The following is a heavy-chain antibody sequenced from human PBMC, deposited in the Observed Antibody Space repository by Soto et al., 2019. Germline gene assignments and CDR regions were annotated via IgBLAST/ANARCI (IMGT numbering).Heavy chain of an antibody. Sequence: SVKVSCKASGGTFSSYAISWVRQAPGQGLEWMGGIIPIFGTANYAQKFQGRVTITADESTSTAYMELSSLRSEDTAVYYCARDVFDYCSRGRCYSNCIDDWGQGTTVTVSS. CDR2: IIPIFGTA. J-gene: IGHJ4*02. D-gene: IGHD2-15*01. CDR1: GGTFSSYA. CDR3: ARDVFDYCSRGRCYSNCIDD. V-gene: IGHV1-69*13.